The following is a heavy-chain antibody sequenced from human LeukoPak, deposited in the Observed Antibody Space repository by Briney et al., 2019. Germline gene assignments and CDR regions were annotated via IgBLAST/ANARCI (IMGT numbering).Heavy chain of an antibody. Sequence: RGSLRLSCAASGFTFSSYEMNWVRRAPGKGLEWVSYISSSGSTIYYADSVKGRFTISRDNAKNSLYLQMNSLRAEDTAVYYCAGGGLRYFDWYSYYYGMDVWGQGTTVTVSS. D-gene: IGHD3-9*01. CDR2: ISSSGSTI. CDR1: GFTFSSYE. J-gene: IGHJ6*02. V-gene: IGHV3-48*03. CDR3: AGGGLRYFDWYSYYYGMDV.